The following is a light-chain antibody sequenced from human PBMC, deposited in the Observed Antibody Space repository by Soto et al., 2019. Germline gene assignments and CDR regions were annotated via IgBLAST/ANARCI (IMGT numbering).Light chain of an antibody. CDR2: GAS. V-gene: IGKV3-15*01. CDR3: QQYNNWRSYT. J-gene: IGKJ2*01. CDR1: QSISSN. Sequence: EIVMTQSPATLSVSLGERATLSCRASQSISSNLAWYQQKPGQAPRLLIYGASTRATGIPDRFSGSGSGTDFTLTISSLQSEDFEVYFCQQYNNWRSYTFGQGTKVEIK.